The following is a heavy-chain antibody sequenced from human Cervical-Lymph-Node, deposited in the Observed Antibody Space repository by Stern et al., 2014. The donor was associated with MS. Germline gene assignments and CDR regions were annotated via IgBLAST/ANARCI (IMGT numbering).Heavy chain of an antibody. CDR3: ARGYSSGWYAGSDY. CDR2: ISGSTSYT. V-gene: IGHV3-11*06. CDR1: GFPFSDYY. J-gene: IGHJ4*02. D-gene: IGHD6-19*01. Sequence: LPLPCAAPGFPFSDYYMSWIRQAPGQGLEWVTYISGSTSYTKYADSVKGRFTISRDNTKNSLYLQMNSLSAEDTAVYYCARGYSSGWYAGSDYWGQGSLVTVSS.